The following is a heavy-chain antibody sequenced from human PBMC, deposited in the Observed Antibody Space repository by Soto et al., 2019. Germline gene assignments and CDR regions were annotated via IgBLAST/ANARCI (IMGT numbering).Heavy chain of an antibody. V-gene: IGHV3-33*01. CDR3: ARDRDGYYYYMDV. Sequence: QVQLVESGGGVVQPGRSLRLSCAASGFTFSSYGMHWVRQAPGKGLEWVAVIWYDGSNKYYADSVKGRFTISRDNSKNTLHLQMNSLRAEDTAVYYCARDRDGYYYYMDVWGKGTTVTVSS. CDR2: IWYDGSNK. J-gene: IGHJ6*03. CDR1: GFTFSSYG. D-gene: IGHD3-10*01.